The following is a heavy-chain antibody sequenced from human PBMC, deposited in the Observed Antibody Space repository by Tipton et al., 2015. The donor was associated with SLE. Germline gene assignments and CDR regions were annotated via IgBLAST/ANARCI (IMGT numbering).Heavy chain of an antibody. CDR3: AGRRYNSTWPFDF. Sequence: TLSLTCSVSDDSIRDYYFSWIRQPPGNKLEWIGYTSYSGSTSYNPSLESRVTISLDKSKNQFSLKLSSVTAADAAVYYWAGRRYNSTWPFDFWGQGTLVTVSS. J-gene: IGHJ4*02. CDR1: DDSIRDYY. CDR2: TSYSGST. D-gene: IGHD6-13*01. V-gene: IGHV4-59*01.